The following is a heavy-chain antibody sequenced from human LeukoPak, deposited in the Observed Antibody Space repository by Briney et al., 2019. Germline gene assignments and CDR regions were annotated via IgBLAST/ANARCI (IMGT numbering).Heavy chain of an antibody. J-gene: IGHJ4*02. CDR2: IIPIFGTA. CDR3: ARAGYCSGGSCYYTDY. Sequence: SVKVSCKASGGTFSSYAISWVRQAPGQGLEWMGGIIPIFGTANYAQKFQGRVTITTDESTSTAYMELSSLRSEDTAVYYCARAGYCSGGSCYYTDYWGQGTLVTVSS. V-gene: IGHV1-69*05. D-gene: IGHD2-15*01. CDR1: GGTFSSYA.